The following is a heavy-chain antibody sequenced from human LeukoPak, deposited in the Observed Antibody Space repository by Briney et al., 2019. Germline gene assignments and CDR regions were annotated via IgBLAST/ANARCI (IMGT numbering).Heavy chain of an antibody. CDR2: IYEDGRI. CDR3: AREGHSSGWCFLDY. J-gene: IGHJ4*02. Sequence: PSETLSLTCTVSGGSISSYYWSWVRQAPGKGLEWVSIIYEDGRIFYADSVKGRFTISRDNSENMLYLQMNSLRAEDTAMYYCAREGHSSGWCFLDYWGQGTLVTVSS. D-gene: IGHD6-19*01. V-gene: IGHV3-53*01. CDR1: GGSISSYY.